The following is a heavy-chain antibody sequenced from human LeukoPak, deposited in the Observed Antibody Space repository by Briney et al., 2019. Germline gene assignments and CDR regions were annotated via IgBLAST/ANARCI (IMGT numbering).Heavy chain of an antibody. CDR2: FDPEDGET. Sequence: ASVKVSCKVSGYTLTELSMHWVRQAPGKGLEWMGGFDPEDGETIYAQKFQGRVTMTEDTSTDTAYVELSSLRSEDTAVYYCATSYGQKTYYYYGMDVWGQGTTVTVSS. D-gene: IGHD5-18*01. J-gene: IGHJ6*02. V-gene: IGHV1-24*01. CDR3: ATSYGQKTYYYYGMDV. CDR1: GYTLTELS.